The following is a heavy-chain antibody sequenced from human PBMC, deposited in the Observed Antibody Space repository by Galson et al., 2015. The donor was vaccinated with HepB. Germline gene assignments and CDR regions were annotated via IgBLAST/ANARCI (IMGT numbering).Heavy chain of an antibody. CDR3: ARDLSGGSYFGYYYYYGMDV. D-gene: IGHD1-26*01. CDR1: GFTFSSYS. V-gene: IGHV3-48*01. J-gene: IGHJ6*02. CDR2: ISSSSTI. Sequence: SLRLSCAASGFTFSSYSMNWVRQAPGKGLEWVSYISSSSTIYYADSVKGRFTISRDNAKNSLYLQMNSLRAEDTAVYYCARDLSGGSYFGYYYYYGMDVWGQGTTVTVSS.